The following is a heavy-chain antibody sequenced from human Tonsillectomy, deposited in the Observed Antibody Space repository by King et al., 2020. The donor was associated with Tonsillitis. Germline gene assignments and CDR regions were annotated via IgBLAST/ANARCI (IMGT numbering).Heavy chain of an antibody. CDR2: VSSSGRS. V-gene: IGHV4-31*03. CDR1: DGAITTGGYY. Sequence: VQLQESGPGLVKPSQTLSLTCTVSDGAITTGGYYWSWIRQLPGKGLEWIGYVSSSGRSYYNPSLKSRVSISGDTSKNQFSLNLTSVTAADTAVYYCARDGCSSRSYYNKVGSWFDPWGQGTLVTVSS. CDR3: ARDGCSSRSYYNKVGSWFDP. D-gene: IGHD2-2*02. J-gene: IGHJ5*02.